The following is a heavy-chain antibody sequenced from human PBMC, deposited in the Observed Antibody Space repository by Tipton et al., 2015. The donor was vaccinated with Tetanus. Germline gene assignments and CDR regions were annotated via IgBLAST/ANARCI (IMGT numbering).Heavy chain of an antibody. V-gene: IGHV1-18*01. Sequence: QLVQSGAEVKKPGASVKVSCKASGYTFTSYGISWVRQAPGQGLEWMGWISAYNGHTNYAQKLQGRVTMTTDTSTSTAYMELRSLRSDDTAVYYCARDSSGWWRRYYGMDVWGQGTTVTVSS. D-gene: IGHD6-19*01. CDR2: ISAYNGHT. J-gene: IGHJ6*02. CDR3: ARDSSGWWRRYYGMDV. CDR1: GYTFTSYG.